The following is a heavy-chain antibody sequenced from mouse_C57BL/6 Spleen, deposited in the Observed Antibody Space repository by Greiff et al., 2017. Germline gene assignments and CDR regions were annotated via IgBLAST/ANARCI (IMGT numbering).Heavy chain of an antibody. J-gene: IGHJ1*03. CDR2: IRLKSDNYAT. CDR3: TLYYDYDGYFDG. Sequence: EVMLVESGGGLVQPGGSMKLSCVASGFTFSNYWMNWVRQSPEKGLEWVAQIRLKSDNYATHYAESVKGRFTISRDDSKSSVYLQMNNLRAEDTGIYYCTLYYDYDGYFDGWGTGTTVTVSS. D-gene: IGHD2-4*01. V-gene: IGHV6-3*01. CDR1: GFTFSNYW.